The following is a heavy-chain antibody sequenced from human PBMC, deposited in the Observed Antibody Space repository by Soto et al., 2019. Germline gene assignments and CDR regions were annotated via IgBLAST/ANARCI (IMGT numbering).Heavy chain of an antibody. J-gene: IGHJ4*02. CDR2: IIPIFGTA. V-gene: IGHV1-69*13. CDR1: GGGFRSYA. Sequence: ASVKVSSKASGGGFRSYAISWVRQAPGQGLEWMGGIIPIFGTANYAQKFQGRVTITADESTSTAYMELRSLRSDDTAVYYCARDTPVDYGDYYLNFDYWGQGTLVTVSS. CDR3: ARDTPVDYGDYYLNFDY. D-gene: IGHD4-17*01.